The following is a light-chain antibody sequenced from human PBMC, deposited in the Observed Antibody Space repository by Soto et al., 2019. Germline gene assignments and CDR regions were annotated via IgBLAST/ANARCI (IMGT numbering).Light chain of an antibody. Sequence: DIPMTQSPSSLSASVGDRVTITCRARQGISNDLGWYQQKSGKAPKRLIYAASSLQSGVPSRFSGSGSGTEFTLTISSLQPEDFATYYCLQHNSYPLTFGGGTKVAIK. J-gene: IGKJ4*01. CDR2: AAS. V-gene: IGKV1-17*01. CDR3: LQHNSYPLT. CDR1: QGISND.